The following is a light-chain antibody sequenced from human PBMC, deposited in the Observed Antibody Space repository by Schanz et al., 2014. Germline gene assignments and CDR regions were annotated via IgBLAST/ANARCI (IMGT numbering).Light chain of an antibody. CDR3: QQYGSSPLT. V-gene: IGKV3-20*01. J-gene: IGKJ4*01. Sequence: EIVMTQSPATLSVSPGERATLSCRASQSVSSYLAWYQQKPGQAPRLLIYDASNRATGIPDRFSGSGSETDFTLTISRLEPEDFAVYYCQQYGSSPLTFGGGTKVEIK. CDR1: QSVSSY. CDR2: DAS.